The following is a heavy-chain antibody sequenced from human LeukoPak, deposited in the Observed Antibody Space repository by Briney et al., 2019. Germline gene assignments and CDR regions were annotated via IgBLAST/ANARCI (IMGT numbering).Heavy chain of an antibody. CDR1: GYTFTAYS. Sequence: GASVKVSCKASGYTFTAYSMHWVRQAPGQGLEYMGWLNPNSGDTNYAQKFQGRVTMTRDTSMSTAYMELSGLRFDDTAVYYCVRDGEVRQGHCSTTSCPVDYWGHGTLITVSS. CDR3: VRDGEVRQGHCSTTSCPVDY. D-gene: IGHD2-2*01. CDR2: LNPNSGDT. J-gene: IGHJ4*01. V-gene: IGHV1-2*02.